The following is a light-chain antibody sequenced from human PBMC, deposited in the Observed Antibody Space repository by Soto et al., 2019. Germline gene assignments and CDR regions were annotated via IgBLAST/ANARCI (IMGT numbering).Light chain of an antibody. J-gene: IGLJ3*02. CDR2: EGS. Sequence: QSALTQPASVSGSPGQSITISCTGTSSDVGSYNLVSWYQQHPGKAPKLMIYEGSKRPSGVSNRSSGSKSGNTASLTISGLQAEDEADYYCCSYAGSRVFGGGTKLTVL. V-gene: IGLV2-23*01. CDR1: SSDVGSYNL. CDR3: CSYAGSRV.